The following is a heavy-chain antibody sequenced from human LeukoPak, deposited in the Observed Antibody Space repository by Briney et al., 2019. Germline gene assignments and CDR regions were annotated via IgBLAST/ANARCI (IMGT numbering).Heavy chain of an antibody. D-gene: IGHD3-22*01. V-gene: IGHV4-61*02. CDR2: IYTSGST. Sequence: SETLSLTCTVSGGSISSGSYYWSWIRQPAGKGLEWIGRIYTSGSTNYNPSLKSRVTISVDTSKNQFSLKLSSVTAADTAVYYCARSHYYDSSGYVWDYWGQGTLVTVSS. CDR1: GGSISSGSYY. CDR3: ARSHYYDSSGYVWDY. J-gene: IGHJ4*02.